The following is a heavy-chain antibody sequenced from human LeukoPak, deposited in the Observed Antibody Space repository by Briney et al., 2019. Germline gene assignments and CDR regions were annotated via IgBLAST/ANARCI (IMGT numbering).Heavy chain of an antibody. CDR1: GYTLTELS. CDR3: ATGGDYYDSSGYYRC. V-gene: IGHV1-24*01. Sequence: ASVKVSCKVSGYTLTELSMHWVRQAPGKGLEWMGGFDPEDGETIYAQKFQGRVTMTEDTSTDTAYMELSSLRSEDTAVYYCATGGDYYDSSGYYRCWGQGTLVTVSS. J-gene: IGHJ4*02. CDR2: FDPEDGET. D-gene: IGHD3-22*01.